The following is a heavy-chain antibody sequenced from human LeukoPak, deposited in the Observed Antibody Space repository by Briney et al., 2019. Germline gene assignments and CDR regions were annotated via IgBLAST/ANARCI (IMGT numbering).Heavy chain of an antibody. Sequence: ASVRVSCKASGYTFTGYYIHWVRQAPGQGLEWMGWINPNSGGTNYAQKFQGRVTMTRDTSISTAYMELSRLKSDDTAVYYCARGSFSADAPLVLDYFHHWGQGTLVTVSS. CDR1: GYTFTGYY. V-gene: IGHV1-2*02. J-gene: IGHJ1*01. D-gene: IGHD5-18*01. CDR3: ARGSFSADAPLVLDYFHH. CDR2: INPNSGGT.